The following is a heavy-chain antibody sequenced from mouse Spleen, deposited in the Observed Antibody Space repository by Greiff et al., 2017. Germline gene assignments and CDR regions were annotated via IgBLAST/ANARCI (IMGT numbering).Heavy chain of an antibody. CDR3: ARREITTVVEGY. CDR1: GFTFSSYA. D-gene: IGHD1-1*01. J-gene: IGHJ2*01. Sequence: EVKLMESGGGLVKLGGSLKLSCAASGFTFSSYAMSWVRQTPEKRLEWVATISSGGGNTYYPDSVKGRFTISRDNAKNTLYLQMSSLKSEDTAMYYCARREITTVVEGYWGQGTTLTVSS. CDR2: ISSGGGNT. V-gene: IGHV5-9*04.